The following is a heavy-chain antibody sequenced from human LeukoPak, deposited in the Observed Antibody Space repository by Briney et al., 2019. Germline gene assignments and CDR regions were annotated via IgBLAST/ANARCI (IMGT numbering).Heavy chain of an antibody. CDR2: IYYSGST. CDR1: GFSLSNSAM. J-gene: IGHJ3*02. V-gene: IGHV4-39*07. CDR3: ARSLKLYSSGPPGAFDI. D-gene: IGHD3-22*01. Sequence: GSLRLSCAASGFSLSNSAMNWVRQAPGKGLEWIGSIYYSGSTYYNPSLKSRVTISVDTSKNQFSLKLSSVTAADTAVYYCARSLKLYSSGPPGAFDIWGQGTMVTVSS.